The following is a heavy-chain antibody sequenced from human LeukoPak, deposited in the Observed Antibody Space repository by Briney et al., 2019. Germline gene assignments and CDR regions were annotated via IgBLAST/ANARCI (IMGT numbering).Heavy chain of an antibody. CDR3: AKTGFSSIAARPWGNFDY. D-gene: IGHD6-6*01. J-gene: IGHJ4*02. CDR2: ISYDGSNK. CDR1: GFTFSSYG. V-gene: IGHV3-30*18. Sequence: HAGESLRLSCAASGFTFSSYGMHWVRQAPGKGLEWVAVISYDGSNKYYADSVKGRFTISRDNSKNTLYLQMNSLRAEDTAVYYCAKTGFSSIAARPWGNFDYWGQGTLVTVSS.